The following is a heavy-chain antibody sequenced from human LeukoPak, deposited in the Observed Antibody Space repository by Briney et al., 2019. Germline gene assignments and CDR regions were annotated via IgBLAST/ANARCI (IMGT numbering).Heavy chain of an antibody. CDR3: ARAPSGGYSYGKGYYYYYYMDV. D-gene: IGHD5-18*01. J-gene: IGHJ6*03. Sequence: SETLSLTCIVSGGSFTSDYWSWIRQPPGKGLEWIGEINHSGSTNYNPSLKSRVTISVDTSKNQFSLKLSSVTAADTAVYYCARAPSGGYSYGKGYYYYYYMDVWGKGTTVTVSS. V-gene: IGHV4-34*01. CDR2: INHSGST. CDR1: GGSFTSDY.